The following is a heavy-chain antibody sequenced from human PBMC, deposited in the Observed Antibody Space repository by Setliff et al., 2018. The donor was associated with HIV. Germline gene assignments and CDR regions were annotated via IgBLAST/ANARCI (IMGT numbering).Heavy chain of an antibody. J-gene: IGHJ3*02. V-gene: IGHV1-2*02. CDR1: GYTFTDNY. Sequence: ASVKVSCKASGYTFTDNYIHWVRQAPGQVLEWMAWINSASGGTKYAQNFQGRVTVTRDTSINTVYLEVNGLKADDTAVYYCARDYIHVCEIWGQGTMVTVSS. CDR2: INSASGGT. CDR3: ARDYIHVCEI.